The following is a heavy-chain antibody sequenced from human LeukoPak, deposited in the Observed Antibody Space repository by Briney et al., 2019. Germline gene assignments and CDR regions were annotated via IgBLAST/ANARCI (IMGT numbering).Heavy chain of an antibody. CDR2: IYYSGST. J-gene: IGHJ4*02. V-gene: IGHV4-39*01. CDR3: ARHGVYGTLYYFDY. D-gene: IGHD2-8*01. CDR1: GGSISSSIYY. Sequence: PSETLSLTCTVSGGSISSSIYYWGWIRQPPGKGLEWIGSIYYSGSTYYNPSLKSRVTLSVDTSKNQFSLKLSSVTAADTAVYYCARHGVYGTLYYFDYWGQGTLVTVSS.